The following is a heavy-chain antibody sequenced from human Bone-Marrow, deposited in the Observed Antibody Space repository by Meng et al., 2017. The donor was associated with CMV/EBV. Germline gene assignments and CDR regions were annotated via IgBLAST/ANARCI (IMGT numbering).Heavy chain of an antibody. CDR2: IIPILGIA. J-gene: IGHJ6*01. D-gene: IGHD5-12*01. CDR3: ARGATSSDYYYYGMDV. Sequence: SVKVSCKASGGTFSSYTISWVRQAPGQGLEWMGRIIPILGIANYAQKFQGRVTITADKSTSTAYMELSSLRSEDTAVYYCARGATSSDYYYYGMDVWGQGTTVTGSS. CDR1: GGTFSSYT. V-gene: IGHV1-69*02.